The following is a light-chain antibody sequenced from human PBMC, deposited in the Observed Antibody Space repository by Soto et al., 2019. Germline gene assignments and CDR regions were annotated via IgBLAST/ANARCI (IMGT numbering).Light chain of an antibody. CDR3: QRYNSNSRT. CDR1: QNVDNW. Sequence: DIQMTQSPSTLSASVGDRVTITCRASQNVDNWVAWYQQKPGKAPKFLIYDASNLESGVPSRFSGRGSGTEFTLTISSRQPDDFATYCCQRYNSNSRTFGQGTRV. V-gene: IGKV1-5*01. J-gene: IGKJ1*01. CDR2: DAS.